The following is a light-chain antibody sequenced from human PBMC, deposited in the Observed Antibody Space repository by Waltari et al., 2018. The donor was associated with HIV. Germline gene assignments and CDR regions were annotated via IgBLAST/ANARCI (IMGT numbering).Light chain of an antibody. CDR3: QQYYITPKT. CDR1: QSVMYSSNNKNY. CDR2: WAS. Sequence: DIVMTQSPDSLAVSLGERATIHCKYSQSVMYSSNNKNYLAWYQQKPGQPPKLLIYWASSREYGVPDRFSGSGSGTDFTLTISSLQAEDVAVYYCQQYYITPKTFGQGTKVEIK. J-gene: IGKJ1*01. V-gene: IGKV4-1*01.